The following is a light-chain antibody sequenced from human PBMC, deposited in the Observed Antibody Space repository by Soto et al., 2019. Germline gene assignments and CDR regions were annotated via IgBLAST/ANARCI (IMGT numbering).Light chain of an antibody. CDR3: QHYNSYSWT. J-gene: IGKJ1*01. Sequence: DIQMTQSPSTLSASLGDRVTITCRASQSITSWLAWYQQKPGKAPKLLIYDASNLEGGVPSRFSGSGSGTEFTLTISSLQPDDSATYYCQHYNSYSWTFGQGTKVDI. CDR1: QSITSW. CDR2: DAS. V-gene: IGKV1-5*01.